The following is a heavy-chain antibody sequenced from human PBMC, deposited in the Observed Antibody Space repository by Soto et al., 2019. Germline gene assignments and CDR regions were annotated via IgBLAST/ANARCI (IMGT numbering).Heavy chain of an antibody. D-gene: IGHD2-2*01. J-gene: IGHJ6*03. CDR1: GFTFSDYY. CDR3: ARDFSLFNIVVLPAIDYYMDV. Sequence: GSLRLSCAASGFTFSDYYMSWIRQAPGKGLEWVSYISSSGSTIYYADSVKGRFTISRDNAKNSLYLQMNSLRAEDTAVYYCARDFSLFNIVVLPAIDYYMDVWGKGIMVTVSS. CDR2: ISSSGSTI. V-gene: IGHV3-11*01.